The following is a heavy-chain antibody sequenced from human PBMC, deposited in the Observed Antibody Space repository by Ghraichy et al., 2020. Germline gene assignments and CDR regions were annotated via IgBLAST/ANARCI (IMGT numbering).Heavy chain of an antibody. CDR3: AGSITMIRYFDL. Sequence: SQTLSITCTVSGGAIYNSGHYWGWIRQSPGKGLEWIGSLFYSGNTYSNPSLKSRVTMSADTSKNQLSLVLSSVTAADTAVYYCAGSITMIRYFDLWGRGTLVTVSS. CDR2: LFYSGNT. J-gene: IGHJ2*01. D-gene: IGHD3-22*01. CDR1: GGAIYNSGHY. V-gene: IGHV4-39*01.